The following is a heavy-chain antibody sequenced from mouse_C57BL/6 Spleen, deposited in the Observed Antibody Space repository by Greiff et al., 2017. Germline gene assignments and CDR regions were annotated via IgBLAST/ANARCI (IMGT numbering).Heavy chain of an antibody. CDR2: IDPSDSYT. Sequence: VQLQQPVAELVKPGASVKLSCKASGYTFTSSWMQWVKQRPEQGLEWIGKIDPSDSYTNYNQKFKGKATLTVDTSSSTAYLQLSSLTSEDSAVYYCARKAGKAQAYYARDYWGQGTSVTVSS. J-gene: IGHJ4*01. D-gene: IGHD3-2*02. CDR1: GYTFTSSW. V-gene: IGHV1-50*01. CDR3: ARKAGKAQAYYARDY.